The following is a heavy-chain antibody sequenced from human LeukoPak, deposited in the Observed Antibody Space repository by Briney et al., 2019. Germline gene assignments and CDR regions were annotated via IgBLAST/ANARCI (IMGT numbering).Heavy chain of an antibody. CDR3: ARIVPICSSTSCYDA. CDR1: GGTFSSYA. Sequence: GASVKVSCKASGGTFSSYAISWVRQAPGQGLEWVGGIIPIFGTANYAQKFQGRVTITADESTSTAYMELSSLRSEDTAVYYCARIVPICSSTSCYDAWGKGTTVTVSS. V-gene: IGHV1-69*13. D-gene: IGHD2-2*01. J-gene: IGHJ6*04. CDR2: IIPIFGTA.